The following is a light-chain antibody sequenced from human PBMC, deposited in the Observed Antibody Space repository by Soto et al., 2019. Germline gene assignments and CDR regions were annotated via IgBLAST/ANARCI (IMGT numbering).Light chain of an antibody. CDR3: HQYNNWLALT. V-gene: IGKV3D-20*01. CDR1: QSVSSSY. Sequence: EVVLTQSPVTLSLSPGERATLSCRARQSVSSSYLAWYQQKPGLAHRLLIYDASSRATGIPVRFRGSGSGTEFTLTISSLHSEDSAVYYCHQYNNWLALTFGGGTKVDI. J-gene: IGKJ4*01. CDR2: DAS.